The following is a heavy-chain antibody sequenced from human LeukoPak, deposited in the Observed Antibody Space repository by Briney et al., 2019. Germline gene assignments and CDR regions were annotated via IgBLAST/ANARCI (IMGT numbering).Heavy chain of an antibody. CDR1: GGSISISSYY. CDR3: ARDTGATTDFDY. Sequence: PSETLSLTCTVSGGSISISSYYWGWIRQPPGKGLEWIGSIYYSGSTYYNPSLKSRVTISVDTSKNRFSLKLSSVTAADTAVYYCARDTGATTDFDYWGQGTLVTVSS. V-gene: IGHV4-39*07. D-gene: IGHD1-26*01. J-gene: IGHJ4*02. CDR2: IYYSGST.